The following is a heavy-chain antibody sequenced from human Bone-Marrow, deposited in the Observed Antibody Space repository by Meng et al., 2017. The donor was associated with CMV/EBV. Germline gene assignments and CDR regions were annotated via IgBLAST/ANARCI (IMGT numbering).Heavy chain of an antibody. V-gene: IGHV3-21*01. CDR1: GVTFSSYS. CDR3: ARDTAMDRTPYYYYYGMDV. CDR2: ISSSSTSI. D-gene: IGHD5-18*01. J-gene: IGHJ6*02. Sequence: GESLKISCVASGVTFSSYSMNWVRQTPGKGLEWVSSISSSSTSIYYAASVKGRFTISRDNAKNSLFLQMNSLRAEDTAVYYCARDTAMDRTPYYYYYGMDVWGQGTTVTVSS.